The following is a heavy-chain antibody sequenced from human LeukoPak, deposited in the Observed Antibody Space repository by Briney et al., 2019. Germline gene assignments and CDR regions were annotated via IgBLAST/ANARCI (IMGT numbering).Heavy chain of an antibody. D-gene: IGHD5-18*01. CDR2: ISGSGGST. CDR3: ARGFGDQRWLRGYYFVY. CDR1: GFTFSSYA. V-gene: IGHV3-23*01. Sequence: GGSLRLSCAASGFTFSSYAMSWVRQAPGKGLEWVSAISGSGGSTYYADSVKGRFTISRDNAKNSLYLQMNSLRAEDTAVCYCARGFGDQRWLRGYYFVYWGQGTLVTVSS. J-gene: IGHJ4*02.